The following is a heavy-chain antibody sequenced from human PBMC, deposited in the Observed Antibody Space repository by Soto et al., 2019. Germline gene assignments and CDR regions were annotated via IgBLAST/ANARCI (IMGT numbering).Heavy chain of an antibody. D-gene: IGHD4-17*01. CDR2: ISYDGRNK. V-gene: IGHV3-30*18. Sequence: QVQLVESGGGVVQPGRSLRLSCAASGFTFSSDGMHWVRQAPGKGLEWVAVISYDGRNKYYADSVKGRFTISRDNSKNTLYVQMNSLRAEDTAVYYGAKDAGATVTTYAPTPFDYWGQGTLVTVSS. CDR3: AKDAGATVTTYAPTPFDY. CDR1: GFTFSSDG. J-gene: IGHJ4*02.